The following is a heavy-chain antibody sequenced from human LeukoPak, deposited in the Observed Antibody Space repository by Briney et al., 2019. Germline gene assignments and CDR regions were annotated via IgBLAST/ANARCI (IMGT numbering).Heavy chain of an antibody. V-gene: IGHV3-21*01. D-gene: IGHD3-3*01. Sequence: PGGSLRLSCAASGFTFSSYSMNWVRQAPGKGLEWVSCISSSSSYIYYADSVKGRFTISRDNAKNSLYLQMNSLRAEDTAVYYCVLRFLEWLAGVDYWGQGTLVTVSS. CDR2: ISSSSSYI. CDR3: VLRFLEWLAGVDY. J-gene: IGHJ4*02. CDR1: GFTFSSYS.